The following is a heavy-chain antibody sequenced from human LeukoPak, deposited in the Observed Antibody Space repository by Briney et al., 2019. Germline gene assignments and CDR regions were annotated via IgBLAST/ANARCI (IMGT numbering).Heavy chain of an antibody. J-gene: IGHJ3*02. D-gene: IGHD1-26*01. Sequence: GGSLRLSCAASGFSFSSNWMHWVRQAPGKGLVWVSRIYSDGRRTDYADSVKGRFTISGDSAKNTLYLQMTGLRAEDTAVYYCTRSGRGGAFDIWGQGTMVTVS. V-gene: IGHV3-74*01. CDR3: TRSGRGGAFDI. CDR1: GFSFSSNW. CDR2: IYSDGRRT.